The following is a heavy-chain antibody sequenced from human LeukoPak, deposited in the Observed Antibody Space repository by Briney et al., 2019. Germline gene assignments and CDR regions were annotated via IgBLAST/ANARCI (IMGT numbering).Heavy chain of an antibody. CDR2: ISSSSSYI. Sequence: GGSLRLSCAASGFTFSGYTMNWVRQAPGKGLEWVSSISSSSSYIYYADSVKGRFTISRDNAKKSLYLQMNSLRAEDTAVYYCAKGYYGSGSYYPDSFDYWGQGTLVTVSS. CDR1: GFTFSGYT. J-gene: IGHJ4*02. CDR3: AKGYYGSGSYYPDSFDY. D-gene: IGHD3-10*01. V-gene: IGHV3-21*04.